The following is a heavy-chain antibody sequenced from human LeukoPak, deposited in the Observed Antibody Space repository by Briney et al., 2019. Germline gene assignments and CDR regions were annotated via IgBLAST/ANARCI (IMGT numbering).Heavy chain of an antibody. D-gene: IGHD7-27*01. J-gene: IGHJ4*02. CDR1: GDSVSNNRAA. Sequence: SQTLSLTCAISGDSVSNNRAAWNWIRQSPSRGLEWLGRTYYRSKWYNDYAVSVSSRIIINPDTSNNQFSLHLISVTPEDTAVYYCAMDTWGKLYFDYWGQGALVTVSS. V-gene: IGHV6-1*01. CDR2: TYYRSKWYN. CDR3: AMDTWGKLYFDY.